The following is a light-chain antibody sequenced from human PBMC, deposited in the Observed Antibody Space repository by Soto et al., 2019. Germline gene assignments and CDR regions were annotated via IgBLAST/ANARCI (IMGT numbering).Light chain of an antibody. V-gene: IGKV1-8*01. J-gene: IGKJ1*01. CDR3: QQYYSYPRT. CDR1: QGISRY. CDR2: AAS. Sequence: AIRMTQSPSSFSASTGDRVTITCRASQGISRYLAWYQQKPGKAPKLLIYAASTLQSGVPSRFSGSGSGTDFTLTISCLQSEDCATYYCQQYYSYPRTFVQGTKGEIK.